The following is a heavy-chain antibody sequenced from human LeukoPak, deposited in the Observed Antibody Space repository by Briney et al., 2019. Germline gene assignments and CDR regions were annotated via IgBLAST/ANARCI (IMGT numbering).Heavy chain of an antibody. CDR1: GGTFSSYA. Sequence: GASVKVSCKASGGTFSSYAISWVRQAPGQGLEWMGRLIPIFGTANYAQKFQGRVTITTDESTSTAYMELSSLRSEDTAVYYCARGAMVTDYYYYMDVWGKGTTVTVSS. D-gene: IGHD5-18*01. CDR2: LIPIFGTA. CDR3: ARGAMVTDYYYYMDV. J-gene: IGHJ6*03. V-gene: IGHV1-69*05.